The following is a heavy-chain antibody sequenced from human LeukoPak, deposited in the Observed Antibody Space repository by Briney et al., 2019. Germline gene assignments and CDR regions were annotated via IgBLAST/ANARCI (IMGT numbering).Heavy chain of an antibody. CDR1: GFTFSSYA. D-gene: IGHD6-6*01. J-gene: IGHJ4*02. Sequence: HAGGSLRLSCAASGFTFSSYAMSWVRQAPGKGLEWVSAISGSGGSTYYADSVKGRFTISRDNSKNTLYLQMNSLRAEDTAVYYCAKDFNVYSSSYFDYWGQGTLVTVSS. CDR2: ISGSGGST. V-gene: IGHV3-23*01. CDR3: AKDFNVYSSSYFDY.